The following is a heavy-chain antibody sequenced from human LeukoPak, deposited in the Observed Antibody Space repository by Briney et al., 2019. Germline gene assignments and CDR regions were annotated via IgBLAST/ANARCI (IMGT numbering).Heavy chain of an antibody. Sequence: GGSLRLSCAASGFTFSDYYMSWIRQAPGKGLEWVSLIYDGGAAYYAESVRGRFIISRDNSKNTLFLQMNSLRPEDTAVYYCVSSTGQQLIPYDYWGQGTHVAVSS. V-gene: IGHV3-66*02. D-gene: IGHD6-13*01. CDR2: IYDGGAA. CDR3: VSSTGQQLIPYDY. J-gene: IGHJ4*02. CDR1: GFTFSDYY.